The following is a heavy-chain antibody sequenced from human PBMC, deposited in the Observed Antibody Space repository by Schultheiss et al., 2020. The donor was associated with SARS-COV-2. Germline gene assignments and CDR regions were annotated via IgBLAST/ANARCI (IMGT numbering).Heavy chain of an antibody. J-gene: IGHJ3*02. CDR1: GFTFSSYA. V-gene: IGHV3-23*01. Sequence: ETLSLTCAASGFTFSSYAMSWVRQAPGKGLEWVSAISGSGGSTYYADSVKGRFTISRDNAKNSLYLQMNSLRAEDTAVYYCARAGSKGFYSGISAFDIWGQGTMVTVSS. D-gene: IGHD2-21*01. CDR3: ARAGSKGFYSGISAFDI. CDR2: ISGSGGST.